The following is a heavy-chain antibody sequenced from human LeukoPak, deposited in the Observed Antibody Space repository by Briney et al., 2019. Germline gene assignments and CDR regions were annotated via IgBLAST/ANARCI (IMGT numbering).Heavy chain of an antibody. J-gene: IGHJ4*02. V-gene: IGHV4-31*03. CDR2: IYYSGST. Sequence: SETLSLTCTVSGGSISSGGYYWSWIRQHPGKGLEWIGYIYYSGSTYYNPSLKSRVTISVDTSKNQFSLKLSSVTAADTAVYYCAREEVTTGFDYWGQGTLVTVSS. CDR3: AREEVTTGFDY. D-gene: IGHD4-17*01. CDR1: GGSISSGGYY.